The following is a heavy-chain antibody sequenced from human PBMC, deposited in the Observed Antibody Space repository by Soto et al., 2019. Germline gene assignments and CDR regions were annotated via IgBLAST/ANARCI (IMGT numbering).Heavy chain of an antibody. J-gene: IGHJ3*02. CDR1: GGSISSYY. CDR3: ARPGGDDAFDI. Sequence: QVQLQESGPGLVKPSETLSLTCTVSGGSISSYYWSWIRQPPGKGREWIGYIYYSGSTNSNPSLKSRVTISVDTAKNQFSLKLSSVTAADTAVYYCARPGGDDAFDIWGQGTMVTVSS. CDR2: IYYSGST. D-gene: IGHD7-27*01. V-gene: IGHV4-59*01.